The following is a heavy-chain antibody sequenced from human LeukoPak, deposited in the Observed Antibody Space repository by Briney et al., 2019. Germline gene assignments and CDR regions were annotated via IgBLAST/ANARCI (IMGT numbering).Heavy chain of an antibody. J-gene: IGHJ6*02. V-gene: IGHV1-2*02. CDR3: ATSGYCSSTSCSASYYYYYYGMDV. D-gene: IGHD2-2*01. Sequence: ASVKVSCKASGYTFTGYYMHWVRQAPGQGLEWMGWINPNSGGTNYAQKFQGRVTMTRDTSISTAYMELSRLRSDDTAVYYCATSGYCSSTSCSASYYYYYYGMDVWGQGTTVPVSS. CDR2: INPNSGGT. CDR1: GYTFTGYY.